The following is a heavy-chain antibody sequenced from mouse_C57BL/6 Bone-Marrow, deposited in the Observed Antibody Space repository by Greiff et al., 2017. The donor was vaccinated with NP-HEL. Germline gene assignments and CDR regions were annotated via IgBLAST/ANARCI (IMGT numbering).Heavy chain of an antibody. V-gene: IGHV1-19*01. D-gene: IGHD1-1*01. CDR1: GYTFTDYY. CDR3: ARSHYGNSYGFAY. Sequence: VQLQQSGPVLVKPGASVKMSCKASGYTFTDYYMNWVKQSHGKSLEWIGVINPYNGGTSYNQKFKGKATLTVDKSSSTAYMELNSLTSEDSAVYYWARSHYGNSYGFAYWGQGTLVTVSA. J-gene: IGHJ3*01. CDR2: INPYNGGT.